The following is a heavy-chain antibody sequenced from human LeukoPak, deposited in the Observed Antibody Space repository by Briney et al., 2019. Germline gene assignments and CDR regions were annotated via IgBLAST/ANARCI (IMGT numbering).Heavy chain of an antibody. J-gene: IGHJ4*02. CDR2: IIPIFGTA. V-gene: IGHV1-69*13. CDR3: ARALEYCSGGSCLYI. Sequence: SVKVSCKASGGTFSSYAISWVRQAPGQGLEWMGGIIPIFGTANYAQKFQGRVTITADESTSTAYMELSSLRSEDTAVYYCARALEYCSGGSCLYIWGQGTLVTVSS. D-gene: IGHD2-15*01. CDR1: GGTFSSYA.